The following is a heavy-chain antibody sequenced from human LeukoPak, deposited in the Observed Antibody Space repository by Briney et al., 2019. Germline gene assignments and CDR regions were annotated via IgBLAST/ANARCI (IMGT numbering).Heavy chain of an antibody. J-gene: IGHJ4*02. V-gene: IGHV3-30*02. Sequence: PGGSLRLSCAASGFTISSSGLHWVRQAPGKGLEWVAFIRGDGSTRYYAYSVNGRITVSSDNSKNTLYLYMDSLRTEDPAVYSCAKVPHSWGLFDSWGEGSLVTVSS. CDR1: GFTISSSG. CDR2: IRGDGSTR. D-gene: IGHD3-16*01. CDR3: AKVPHSWGLFDS.